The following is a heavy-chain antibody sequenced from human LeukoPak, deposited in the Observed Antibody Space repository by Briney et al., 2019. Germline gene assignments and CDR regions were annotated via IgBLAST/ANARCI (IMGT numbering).Heavy chain of an antibody. J-gene: IGHJ4*02. V-gene: IGHV3-23*01. Sequence: GGSLRLSCAASGFTFSGYAMSWVRQAPGKGLEWGSGISGRGGGTYYADSVKGRITISRDNSKNTLYLQMNSLRAEDTAVYYCAKGKGDTGGSFDYWGQGTLVTVSS. CDR2: ISGRGGGT. D-gene: IGHD3-16*01. CDR1: GFTFSGYA. CDR3: AKGKGDTGGSFDY.